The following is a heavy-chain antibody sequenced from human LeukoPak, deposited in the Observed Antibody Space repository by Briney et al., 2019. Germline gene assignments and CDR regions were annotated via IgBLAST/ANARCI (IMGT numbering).Heavy chain of an antibody. V-gene: IGHV3-11*01. D-gene: IGHD3-16*01. Sequence: KPGGSLRLFCAASGFTFSDYYMSWIRQAAGKGLEWVSHINSDGSSISFADSVKGRFTISRDNAKNSLYLQMNSLRAEDTAVYYCARGRNRGTYSDYWGQGTLVTVSS. CDR1: GFTFSDYY. CDR2: INSDGSSI. CDR3: ARGRNRGTYSDY. J-gene: IGHJ4*02.